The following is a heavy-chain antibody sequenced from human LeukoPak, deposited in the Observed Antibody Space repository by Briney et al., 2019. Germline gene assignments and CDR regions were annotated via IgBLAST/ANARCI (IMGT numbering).Heavy chain of an antibody. V-gene: IGHV1-69*05. Sequence: EASVKVSCKASGGTFSSYAISWVRQAPGQGLEWMGGIIPIFGTANYAQKFQGRVTITTDESTSTAYMELSSLRSEDTAVYYCASGGVRVGANSLDYWGQGTLVTVSS. CDR3: ASGGVRVGANSLDY. J-gene: IGHJ4*02. CDR2: IIPIFGTA. D-gene: IGHD1-26*01. CDR1: GGTFSSYA.